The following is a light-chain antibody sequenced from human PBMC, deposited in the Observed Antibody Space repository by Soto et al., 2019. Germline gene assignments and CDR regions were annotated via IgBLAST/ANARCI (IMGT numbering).Light chain of an antibody. CDR3: QQYDNWPVT. CDR1: QSIRSN. Sequence: EIVMTQSPATLSVSPGERVSFSCRASQSIRSNLAWYQHKPGQAPRLLISDASARATGIPARFSGSGSGTEFTLTINSLQSEDFAVYYCQQYDNWPVTFGGGTKVEIK. J-gene: IGKJ4*01. V-gene: IGKV3D-15*01. CDR2: DAS.